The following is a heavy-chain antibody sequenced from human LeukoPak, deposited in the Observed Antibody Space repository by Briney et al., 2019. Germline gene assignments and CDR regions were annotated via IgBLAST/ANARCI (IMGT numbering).Heavy chain of an antibody. CDR2: IYYSGST. D-gene: IGHD2/OR15-2a*01. CDR1: GGSMSSSSYY. V-gene: IGHV4-39*07. Sequence: SETLSLTCTVSGGSMSSSSYYGGWIRQPPGKGLEWIGSIYYSGSTYYNTSLKSRVTISVDTSKNQFSLKLSSVTAADTAVYYCARVPDLNRVYYYSYYMDVWGKGTTVTVSS. CDR3: ARVPDLNRVYYYSYYMDV. J-gene: IGHJ6*03.